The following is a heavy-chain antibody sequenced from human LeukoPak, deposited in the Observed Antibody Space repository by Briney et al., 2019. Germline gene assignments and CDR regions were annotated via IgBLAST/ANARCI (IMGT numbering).Heavy chain of an antibody. J-gene: IGHJ6*03. V-gene: IGHV1-18*01. D-gene: IGHD3-3*01. CDR2: ISAYNGNT. CDR1: GGTFSSYA. Sequence: ASVKVSCKASGGTFSSYAISWVRQAPGQGLEWMGWISAYNGNTNYAQKLQGRVTMTTDTSTSTAYMELRSLRSDDTAVYYCARQEQRITIFGVAGGRYMDVWGKGTTVTVSS. CDR3: ARQEQRITIFGVAGGRYMDV.